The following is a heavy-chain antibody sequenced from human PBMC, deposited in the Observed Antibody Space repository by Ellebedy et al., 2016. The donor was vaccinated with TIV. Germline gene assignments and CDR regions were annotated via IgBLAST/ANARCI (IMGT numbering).Heavy chain of an antibody. Sequence: GESLKISCAASGFTFSSYAMHWVRQAPGKGLEWVAVISHDGSNKYYADSVKGRFTISRDNSKNTLYLQMNSLRAEGTAVYYCAREELGYCSGGSCYPLTNPPDYWGQGTLVTVSS. CDR2: ISHDGSNK. J-gene: IGHJ4*02. V-gene: IGHV3-30-3*01. D-gene: IGHD2-15*01. CDR3: AREELGYCSGGSCYPLTNPPDY. CDR1: GFTFSSYA.